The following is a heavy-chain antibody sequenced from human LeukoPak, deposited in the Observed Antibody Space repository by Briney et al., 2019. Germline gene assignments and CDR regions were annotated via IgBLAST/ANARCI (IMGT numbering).Heavy chain of an antibody. J-gene: IGHJ4*02. CDR2: ISYDGSNK. V-gene: IGHV3-30-3*01. CDR1: GFTFSSYA. D-gene: IGHD5-18*01. Sequence: GGSLRLSCAASGFTFSSYAMHWVRQAPGKGLEWVAVISYDGSNKYYADSVKGRFTISRDNSKNTLYLQMNSLRAEDTAVYYCARGPFVDTAMVPFDYWGQGTLVTVSS. CDR3: ARGPFVDTAMVPFDY.